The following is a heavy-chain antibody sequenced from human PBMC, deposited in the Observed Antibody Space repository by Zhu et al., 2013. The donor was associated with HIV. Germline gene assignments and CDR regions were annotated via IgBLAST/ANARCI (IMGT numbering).Heavy chain of an antibody. CDR3: ATEGANDYGDPLGGVGWLDT. CDR1: GYTFTGYY. D-gene: IGHD4-17*01. V-gene: IGHV1-2*02. CDR2: INPKSGGT. Sequence: KPGASVKVSCKASGYTFTGYYMHWVRQTPGQGLEWMGWINPKSGGTKYAQKFQVRVTMTRDTSIRTAYMELRSLRFEDTALYYCATEGANDYGDPLGGVGWLDTWGQGTLITVSS. J-gene: IGHJ5*02.